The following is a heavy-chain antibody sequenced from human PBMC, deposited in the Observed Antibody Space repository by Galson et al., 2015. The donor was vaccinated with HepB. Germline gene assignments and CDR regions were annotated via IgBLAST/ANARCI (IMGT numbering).Heavy chain of an antibody. CDR1: GYTFTSYA. CDR2: INTNTGNT. D-gene: IGHD6-13*01. V-gene: IGHV7-4-1*02. Sequence: SVKLSCTASGYTFTSYAMHWVRQAPGQGLEWMGWINTNTGNTTYAQGFTGRFVFSFDTSINTEYLQMSSLKAEDTAVYYCARDRAAAANWFDHWGQGTLVTVSS. CDR3: ARDRAAAANWFDH. J-gene: IGHJ5*02.